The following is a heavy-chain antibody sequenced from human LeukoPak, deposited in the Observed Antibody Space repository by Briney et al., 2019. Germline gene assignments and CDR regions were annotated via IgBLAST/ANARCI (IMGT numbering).Heavy chain of an antibody. CDR2: ISYDGSNK. CDR3: AKDLSSGSRRAY. J-gene: IGHJ4*02. V-gene: IGHV3-30*04. CDR1: GFPFSSYA. D-gene: IGHD6-19*01. Sequence: GGSLRLSCAASGFPFSSYAMHWVRQAPGKGLEWVAVISYDGSNKYYTDSVKGRFTISRDNSKNTLYLQMNSLRAEDTGVYYCAKDLSSGSRRAYWGQGTLVTVSS.